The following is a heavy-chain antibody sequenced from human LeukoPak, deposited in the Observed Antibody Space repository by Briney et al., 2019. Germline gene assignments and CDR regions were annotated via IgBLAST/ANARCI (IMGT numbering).Heavy chain of an antibody. CDR1: GASISSISYY. D-gene: IGHD3-10*01. V-gene: IGHV4-39*07. CDR3: ASLAKWYYGYSDY. J-gene: IGHJ4*02. Sequence: SETLSLTCSVSGASISSISYYWGWIRQPPGKGLEWLGGIYYSGNTYYNPSLKSRVTISVDTSKNQFSLKLTSVTAADTAVYYCASLAKWYYGYSDYWGQGALVTVSS. CDR2: IYYSGNT.